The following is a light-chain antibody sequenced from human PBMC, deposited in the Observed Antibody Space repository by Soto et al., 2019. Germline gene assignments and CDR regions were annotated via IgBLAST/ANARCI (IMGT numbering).Light chain of an antibody. J-gene: IGKJ5*01. CDR1: QSLGSD. CDR2: AAS. CDR3: QQRNNWPLT. V-gene: IGKV3-11*01. Sequence: EIVMTQSPGTLSLSPGDTATLSCRASQSLGSDLAWYQQKPGQAPRLLIFAASARPTGIPARISGSGSGTDFTLTISSLDPEDFAVYYCQQRNNWPLTFGQGTRLEIK.